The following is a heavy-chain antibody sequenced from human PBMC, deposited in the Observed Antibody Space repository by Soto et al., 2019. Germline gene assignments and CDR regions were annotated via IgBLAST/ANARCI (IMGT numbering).Heavy chain of an antibody. CDR1: GGTFSSYA. CDR2: IIPLSGTA. CDR3: ARSQGSSTSLEIYFYFYYGMDV. J-gene: IGHJ6*02. Sequence: QVQLVQSGAEVKKPGSSVKVSCKASGGTFSSYAISWVRQAPGQGLEWMGGIIPLSGTANYVQKFQGRVTITADESTSTAYMELSSLRSEDTAVYYCARSQGSSTSLEIYFYFYYGMDVWGQGTTVTVSS. D-gene: IGHD2-2*01. V-gene: IGHV1-69*01.